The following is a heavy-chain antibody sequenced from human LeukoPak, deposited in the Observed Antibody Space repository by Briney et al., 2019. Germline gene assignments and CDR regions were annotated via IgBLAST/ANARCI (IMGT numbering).Heavy chain of an antibody. J-gene: IGHJ6*03. CDR2: IYYTGSS. D-gene: IGHD3-10*01. V-gene: IGHV4-39*07. CDR1: GGAISSSDDY. Sequence: SETLSLTCSVSGGAISSSDDYWGFVRQTPGKGLEWMGSIYYTGSSHYNPSLRSRATISVDTSKNQFSLKLSSVTAADTAVYYCARGGRYYGSGTYYYFMDVWGKGTTVTISS. CDR3: ARGGRYYGSGTYYYFMDV.